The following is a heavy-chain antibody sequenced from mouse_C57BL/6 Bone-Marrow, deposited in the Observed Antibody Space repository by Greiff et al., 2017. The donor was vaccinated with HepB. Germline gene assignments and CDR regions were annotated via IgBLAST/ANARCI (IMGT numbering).Heavy chain of an antibody. D-gene: IGHD4-1*01. CDR3: ARGTGPYYFDY. J-gene: IGHJ2*01. CDR2: IYPGGGYT. Sequence: VLLQESGAELVRPGTSVKMSCKASGYTFTNYWIGWAKQRPGHGLEWIGDIYPGGGYTNYNEKFKGKATLTADKSSSTAYMQFSSLTSEDSAIYYCARGTGPYYFDYWGQGTTLTVSS. V-gene: IGHV1-63*01. CDR1: GYTFTNYW.